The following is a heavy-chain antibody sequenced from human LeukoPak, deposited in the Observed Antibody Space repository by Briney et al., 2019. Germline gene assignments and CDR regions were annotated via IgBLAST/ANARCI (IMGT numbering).Heavy chain of an antibody. CDR3: ARDMFEYSSSPGLDY. V-gene: IGHV3-30*02. J-gene: IGHJ4*02. CDR1: GFTFSYYG. CDR2: IRYDGNNK. Sequence: GGSLRLSCAASGFTFSYYGMHWVRQAPGKGLEWVAFIRYDGNNKYYGDSVKGRFTISRDNSKNTLYLQMNSLRAEDTAVYYCARDMFEYSSSPGLDYWGQGTLVTVSS. D-gene: IGHD6-6*01.